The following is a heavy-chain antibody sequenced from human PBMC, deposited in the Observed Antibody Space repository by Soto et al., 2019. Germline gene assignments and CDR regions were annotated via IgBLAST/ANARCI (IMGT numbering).Heavy chain of an antibody. CDR3: VTDRGGGMDV. Sequence: GGSLGLSCAASGFTFSDAGMTWIRQAPGKGLQCVGRIKRKIDGETTDYAAPVKGRFTISRDDSKNTLYLQMNSLKVEDTAMYYCVTDRGGGMDVWGQGTTVTVSS. CDR1: GFTFSDAG. V-gene: IGHV3-15*01. J-gene: IGHJ6*01. CDR2: IKRKIDGETT. D-gene: IGHD3-10*01.